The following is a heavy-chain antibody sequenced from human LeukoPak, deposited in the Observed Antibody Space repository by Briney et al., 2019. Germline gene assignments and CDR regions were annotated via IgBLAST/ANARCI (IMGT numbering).Heavy chain of an antibody. CDR3: AGKVGATSPYYYYGMDV. CDR2: INPNSGGT. Sequence: ASVKVSCKASGGTFSSYAISWVRQAPGQGLEWMGWINPNSGGTNYAQKLQGWVTMTRDTSISTAYMELSRLRSDDTAVYYCAGKVGATSPYYYYGMDVWGQGTTVTVSS. D-gene: IGHD1-26*01. CDR1: GGTFSSYA. J-gene: IGHJ6*02. V-gene: IGHV1-2*04.